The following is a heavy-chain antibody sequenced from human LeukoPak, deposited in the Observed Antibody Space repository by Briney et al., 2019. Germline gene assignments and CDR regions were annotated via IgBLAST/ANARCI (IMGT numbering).Heavy chain of an antibody. CDR2: VNAGNGNT. CDR1: GYTFTGYY. D-gene: IGHD2-15*01. J-gene: IGHJ4*02. V-gene: IGHV1-3*03. CDR3: ARGAYCSGGNCYSGRIGF. Sequence: ASVKVSCKASGYTFTGYYMHWVRQAPGQGLEWMGWVNAGNGNTEYSQEFQGRFTISRDTSASTSYLDLSSLKYEDTAVYYCARGAYCSGGNCYSGRIGFWGQGTLVTVSS.